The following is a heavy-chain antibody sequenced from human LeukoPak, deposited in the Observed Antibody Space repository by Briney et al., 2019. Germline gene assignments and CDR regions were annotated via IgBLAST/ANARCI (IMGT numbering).Heavy chain of an antibody. D-gene: IGHD5-18*01. V-gene: IGHV3-30-3*01. CDR2: ISYDGSNK. Sequence: GTSLRLSCAASGFTFSSYAMHWVRQAPGKGLEWVAVISYDGSNKYYADSVKGRFTISRDNSKNTLYLQMNSLRAEDTAVYYCASRGYSYGTDYWGQGTLVTVSS. J-gene: IGHJ4*02. CDR3: ASRGYSYGTDY. CDR1: GFTFSSYA.